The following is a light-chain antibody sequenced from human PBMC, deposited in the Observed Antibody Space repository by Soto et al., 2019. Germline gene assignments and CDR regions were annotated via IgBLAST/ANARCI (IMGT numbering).Light chain of an antibody. CDR3: QQASSCPLT. CDR1: QPISSW. CDR2: SAS. Sequence: IQMPQSPSSVSASVGDRVTITCRASQPISSWLAWYQQKPGQPPNLLIYSASTMRSGVPSRFSGSESVTLFTLTITNLQPEDCATYYGQQASSCPLTFGGWTKVE. J-gene: IGKJ4*01. V-gene: IGKV1-12*01.